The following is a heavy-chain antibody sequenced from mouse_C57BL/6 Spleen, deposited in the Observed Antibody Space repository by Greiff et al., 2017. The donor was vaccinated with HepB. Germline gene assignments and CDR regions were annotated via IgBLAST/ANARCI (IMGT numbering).Heavy chain of an antibody. CDR1: GYAFSSYW. V-gene: IGHV1-80*01. Sequence: QVQLQQSGAELVKPGASVKISCKASGYAFSSYWMNWVKQRPGKGLEWIGQIYPGDGDTNYNGKFKGKATLTADKSYSTAYMQLSSLTSEDSAVYFCARRGTTVVARYFDVWGTGTTVTVSS. D-gene: IGHD1-1*01. J-gene: IGHJ1*03. CDR3: ARRGTTVVARYFDV. CDR2: IYPGDGDT.